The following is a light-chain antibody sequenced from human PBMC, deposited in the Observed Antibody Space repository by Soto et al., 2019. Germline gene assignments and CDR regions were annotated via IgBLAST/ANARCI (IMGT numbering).Light chain of an antibody. Sequence: QSALTQPASVSGSPGQSIAISCTGTSSDVGGYNYVSWYQQNPGKAPKVLINDVSNRPSGVSSRFSGSKSGNTASLTISGLQAEDEADYYCSSYTSSSTYVFGTGTKVTVL. CDR2: DVS. V-gene: IGLV2-14*01. CDR1: SSDVGGYNY. CDR3: SSYTSSSTYV. J-gene: IGLJ1*01.